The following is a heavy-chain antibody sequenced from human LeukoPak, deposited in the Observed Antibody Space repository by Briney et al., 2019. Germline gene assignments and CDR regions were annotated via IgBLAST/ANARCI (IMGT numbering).Heavy chain of an antibody. Sequence: SETLSLTCTVSGYSISSGYYWGWIRQPPGKGLEWIRSIYHSGSTYYNPSLKSRVTISVDTSKNQFSLKLSSVTAADTAVYYCASLDSSGYPYYWGQGTLVTVSS. V-gene: IGHV4-38-2*02. CDR2: IYHSGST. D-gene: IGHD3-22*01. CDR3: ASLDSSGYPYY. J-gene: IGHJ4*02. CDR1: GYSISSGYY.